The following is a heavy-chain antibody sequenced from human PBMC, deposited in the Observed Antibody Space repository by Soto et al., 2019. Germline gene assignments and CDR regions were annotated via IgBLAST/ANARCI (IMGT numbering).Heavy chain of an antibody. Sequence: QVQLVQSGAEVKKPGASVKVSCKASGYIFTNYYIHWVRQAPGQGREWMAIINPLPTSGSTNYARKFQGRVTVTRDTSTSTVYMELSSLRSEDTAIYYCARDLAAAAYWGQGTLVTVSS. CDR2: INPLPTSGST. CDR3: ARDLAAAAY. J-gene: IGHJ4*02. D-gene: IGHD6-13*01. CDR1: GYIFTNYY. V-gene: IGHV1-46*01.